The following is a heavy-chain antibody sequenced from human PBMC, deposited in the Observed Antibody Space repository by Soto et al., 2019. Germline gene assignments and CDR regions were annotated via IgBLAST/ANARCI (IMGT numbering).Heavy chain of an antibody. CDR1: GFTFSSYS. Sequence: EVQLVESGGDLVQPGGSLRLSCAASGFTFSSYSMIWVRQPPGRGLECISYIDSGDDVIFQTESVRGRFTISRDNAKYSLYLQMNSLRGEDTAVYYCARRTSGGYSDYWGLGTLVTVSS. V-gene: IGHV3-48*01. J-gene: IGHJ4*02. D-gene: IGHD2-15*01. CDR2: IDSGDDVI. CDR3: ARRTSGGYSDY.